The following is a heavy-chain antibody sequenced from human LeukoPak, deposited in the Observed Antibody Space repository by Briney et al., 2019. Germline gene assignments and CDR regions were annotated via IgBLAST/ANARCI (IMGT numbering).Heavy chain of an antibody. CDR1: GVSISSYY. Sequence: SETLSLTCTVSGVSISSYYWSWIRQPPGKGLEWIGYIYYSGSTNYNPSLKSRVTISVDTSKNQFSLKLSSVTAADTAVYYCARDSSAGTAYFDYWGQGTLVTVSS. J-gene: IGHJ4*02. V-gene: IGHV4-59*01. CDR2: IYYSGST. CDR3: ARDSSAGTAYFDY. D-gene: IGHD6-13*01.